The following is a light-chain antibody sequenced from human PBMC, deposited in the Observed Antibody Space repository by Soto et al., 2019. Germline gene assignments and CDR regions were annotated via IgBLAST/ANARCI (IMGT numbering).Light chain of an antibody. Sequence: FMLTQPHSVSESPGKTVTISCTRSSGSIAINYVQWYQQRPGSAPTTVIYEDNQRPSGVPDRFSGSIDSSSNSASLTISGLKTEYEADYYFQSYDSSKHVVFGGGTKLTAL. V-gene: IGLV6-57*04. CDR1: SGSIAINY. J-gene: IGLJ2*01. CDR2: EDN. CDR3: QSYDSSKHVV.